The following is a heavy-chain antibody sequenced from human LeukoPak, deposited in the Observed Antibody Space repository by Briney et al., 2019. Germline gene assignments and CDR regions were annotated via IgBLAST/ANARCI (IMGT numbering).Heavy chain of an antibody. CDR3: AKLSTSRDFDY. V-gene: IGHV3-23*01. CDR2: ISGSGGST. CDR1: GFTFSSYA. J-gene: IGHJ4*02. D-gene: IGHD2-2*01. Sequence: GGSLRLSCAASGFTFSSYAMSWVRQAPGKGLEWVSAISGSGGSTYYADSVKGRFTISRDNSKHTLYLHMNSLRAEDTAIYHCAKLSTSRDFDYWGQGTLVTVSS.